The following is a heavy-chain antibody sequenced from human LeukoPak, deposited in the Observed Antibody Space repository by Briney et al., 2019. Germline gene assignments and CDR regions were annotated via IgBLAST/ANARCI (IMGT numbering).Heavy chain of an antibody. CDR1: GFTFSSYA. CDR2: ISGSGGST. D-gene: IGHD3-22*01. Sequence: GGSLRLSCAASGFTFSSYAMSWVRQAPGKGLEWVSAISGSGGSTYSADSVKGRFTISSANSKNTRYLKMNSLRAEDTAVYYCAKERGPIMIVWVGVSFYSWGQGTMVTVSS. CDR3: AKERGPIMIVWVGVSFYS. J-gene: IGHJ3*02. V-gene: IGHV3-23*01.